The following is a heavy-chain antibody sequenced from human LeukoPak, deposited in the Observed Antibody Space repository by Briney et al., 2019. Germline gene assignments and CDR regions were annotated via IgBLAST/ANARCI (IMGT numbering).Heavy chain of an antibody. V-gene: IGHV3-21*01. CDR2: ISSSSYI. D-gene: IGHD5-18*01. Sequence: GGSLRLSCAASGFTFSSYSMNWVRQAPGKGLEWVSSISSSSYIYYADSVKGRFTISRDNAKNSLYLQMNSLRAEDTAVYYCARDLGGYSYPSDYWGQGTLVTVSS. CDR3: ARDLGGYSYPSDY. CDR1: GFTFSSYS. J-gene: IGHJ4*02.